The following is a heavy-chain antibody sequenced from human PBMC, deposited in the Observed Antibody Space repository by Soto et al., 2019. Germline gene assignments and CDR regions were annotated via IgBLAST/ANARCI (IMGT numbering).Heavy chain of an antibody. Sequence: GGSLRLSCAASGFTFSGSAMHWVRQASGKGLEWVGRIRSKANSYATAYAASVKGRFTISRDDSKNTAYLQMNSLKTEDTAVYYCTRLSIDDFWSGPDAFDIWGQGTMVTVS. CDR3: TRLSIDDFWSGPDAFDI. CDR2: IRSKANSYAT. D-gene: IGHD3-3*01. J-gene: IGHJ3*02. CDR1: GFTFSGSA. V-gene: IGHV3-73*01.